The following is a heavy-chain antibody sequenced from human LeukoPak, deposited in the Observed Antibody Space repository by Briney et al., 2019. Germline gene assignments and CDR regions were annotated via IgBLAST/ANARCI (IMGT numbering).Heavy chain of an antibody. CDR1: GFTFTDYY. Sequence: GGSLRLSCAASGFTFTDYYMTWIRQAPGKGLEWVASINHNGNVNYYVDSVKGRFTISRDNAKNSLYLQMSNLGAEDTAVYFCARGGGLDVWGQGATVTVSS. CDR3: ARGGGLDV. D-gene: IGHD3-16*01. CDR2: INHNGNVN. J-gene: IGHJ6*02. V-gene: IGHV3-7*03.